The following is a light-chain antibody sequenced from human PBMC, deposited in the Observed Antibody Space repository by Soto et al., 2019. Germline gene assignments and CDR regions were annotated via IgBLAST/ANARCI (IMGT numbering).Light chain of an antibody. Sequence: QSALTQPPSASGSPGQSVTISCTGGSSDVGGYNSVSWYQQHPVKAPKLMIYEVTKRPSGVPDRFSGSKSGNTASLTVSGLQAEDEADYYCFSYAGGNKVFGTGTKLTVL. J-gene: IGLJ1*01. V-gene: IGLV2-8*01. CDR1: SSDVGGYNS. CDR3: FSYAGGNKV. CDR2: EVT.